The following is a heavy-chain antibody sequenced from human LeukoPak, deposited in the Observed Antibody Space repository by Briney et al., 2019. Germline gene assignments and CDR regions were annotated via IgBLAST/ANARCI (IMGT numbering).Heavy chain of an antibody. CDR3: AKVGFGNSGSFDI. CDR2: IRYDGSNK. Sequence: PGGSLRLSCAASGFTFSSYGMHWVRQAPGKGLEWVAFIRYDGSNKYYADSVKGRFTISRDNSKNTLYLQMNSLRAEDTAVYYCAKVGFGNSGSFDIWGQGTMVTVSS. V-gene: IGHV3-30*02. CDR1: GFTFSSYG. J-gene: IGHJ3*02. D-gene: IGHD4-23*01.